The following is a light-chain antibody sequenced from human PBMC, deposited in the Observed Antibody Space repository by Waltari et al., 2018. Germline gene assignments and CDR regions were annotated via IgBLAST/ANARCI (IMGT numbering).Light chain of an antibody. CDR3: AAWDDSLNGWV. V-gene: IGLV1-44*01. J-gene: IGLJ3*02. Sequence: QSVLTQSPSASGTPGQRVTIPCSGSSPNLRPNTLTWYQQFPVTPPRLLIYSNDQRPSGVPDRFAGSKSGTSASLAISGLQSEDETDYYCAAWDDSLNGWVFGGGTKLTVL. CDR1: SPNLRPNT. CDR2: SND.